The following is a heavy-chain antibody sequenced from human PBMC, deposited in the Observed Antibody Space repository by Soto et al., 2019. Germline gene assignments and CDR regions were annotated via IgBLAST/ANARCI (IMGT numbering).Heavy chain of an antibody. D-gene: IGHD6-13*01. Sequence: EVQLLESGGGLVQPGGSLRLSCAASGFTFSTYTMTWLRQAPGKGLEWVSSISGSGGHTYYAESVKGRLIVSRDSSKNMLFLQMNSLRAEDTAVYYCAKDGSYSSSWPYYFGHWGQGTLVTVSS. V-gene: IGHV3-23*01. CDR3: AKDGSYSSSWPYYFGH. J-gene: IGHJ4*02. CDR1: GFTFSTYT. CDR2: ISGSGGHT.